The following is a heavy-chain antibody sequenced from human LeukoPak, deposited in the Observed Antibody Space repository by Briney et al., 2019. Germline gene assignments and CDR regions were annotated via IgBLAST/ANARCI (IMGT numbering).Heavy chain of an antibody. CDR2: ISWNSGSI. V-gene: IGHV3-9*01. D-gene: IGHD4-17*01. CDR1: GFTFDDYA. J-gene: IGHJ4*02. CDR3: AKGSATVTTVGGFDY. Sequence: TGGSLRLSCAASGFTFDDYAMHWVRQAPGKGLEWVSGISWNSGSIGYADSEKGRFTISRDNAKNSLYLQMNSLRAEDTALYYCAKGSATVTTVGGFDYWGQGTLVTVSS.